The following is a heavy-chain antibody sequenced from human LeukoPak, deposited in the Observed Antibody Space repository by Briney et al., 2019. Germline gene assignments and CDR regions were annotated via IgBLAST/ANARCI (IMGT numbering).Heavy chain of an antibody. CDR3: ATTGNFYDMDV. CDR2: SSTVTGNI. J-gene: IGHJ6*03. CDR1: GFAFISTS. D-gene: IGHD1-1*01. V-gene: IGHV3-48*04. Sequence: GGSLRLSCAASGFAFISTSIHWVRQAPGKGLEWLSYSSTVTGNIYYADSVKGRFTISRDNAKSSLYLQMSSLGAEDTAVYFCATTGNFYDMDVWGKGTTVTVSS.